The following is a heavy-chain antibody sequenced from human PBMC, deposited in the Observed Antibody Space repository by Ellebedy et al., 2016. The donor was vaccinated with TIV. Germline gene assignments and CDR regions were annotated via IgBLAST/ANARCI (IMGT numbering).Heavy chain of an antibody. V-gene: IGHV3-7*01. Sequence: GESLKISXAASGITFSVHWMNWVRQAPGKGLEWVANINQDGSDKYYVDSVKGRFTISRDNAKNSLYLQMNSLRAEDTAVYYCARRNDFDIWGQGTMVTVSS. CDR2: INQDGSDK. CDR1: GITFSVHW. CDR3: ARRNDFDI. J-gene: IGHJ3*02.